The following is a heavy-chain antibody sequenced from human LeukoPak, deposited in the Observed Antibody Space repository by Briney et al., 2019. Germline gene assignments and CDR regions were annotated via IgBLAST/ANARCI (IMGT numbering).Heavy chain of an antibody. J-gene: IGHJ4*02. CDR1: GFTFSSFA. CDR2: ISGSGGST. V-gene: IGHV3-23*01. D-gene: IGHD3-22*01. CDR3: AKDRDRYYYDSSGYPVH. Sequence: GGSLRLSCAASGFTFSSFAMSWVRQAPGKGLEWVSTISGSGGSTYYADSVKGRFTISRDNSKNTLYLQMNSLRAEDTALYYCAKDRDRYYYDSSGYPVHWGQGTLVTVSS.